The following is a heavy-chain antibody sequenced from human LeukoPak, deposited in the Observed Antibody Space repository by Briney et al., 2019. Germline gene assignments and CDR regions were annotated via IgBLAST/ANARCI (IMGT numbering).Heavy chain of an antibody. J-gene: IGHJ6*03. D-gene: IGHD3-9*01. CDR3: PTTVGRYFYWLLFPYYYYYMDV. CDR1: GYTFTSYG. V-gene: IGHV1-18*01. Sequence: ASVKVSCKASGYTFTSYGISWVRQAPGQGLEWMGWISAYNGNTNYAQKLQGRVTMTTDTSTSTAYMERRSLRSDDAAVYYCPTTVGRYFYWLLFPYYYYYMDVWGKGTTVTISS. CDR2: ISAYNGNT.